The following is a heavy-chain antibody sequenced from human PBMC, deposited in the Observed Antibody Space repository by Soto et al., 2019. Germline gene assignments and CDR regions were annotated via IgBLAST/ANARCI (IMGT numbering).Heavy chain of an antibody. J-gene: IGHJ5*02. CDR3: ARGYTGYCSGGTCYWFDP. CDR1: GFSFSSYS. CDR2: ISSSASHI. D-gene: IGHD2-15*01. Sequence: VQLVESGGGLVKPGGSLRLSCAASGFSFSSYSMNWVRQAPGKGLEWVSSISSSASHINYADSVKGRFTISRDNAKKSLYLQMNSLRVEDTAVYYCARGYTGYCSGGTCYWFDPWGQGTLVTVSS. V-gene: IGHV3-21*01.